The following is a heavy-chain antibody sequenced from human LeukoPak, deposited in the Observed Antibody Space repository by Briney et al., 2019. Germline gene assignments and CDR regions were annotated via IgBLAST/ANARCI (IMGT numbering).Heavy chain of an antibody. D-gene: IGHD3-16*01. CDR1: GFTFNIYN. V-gene: IGHV3-21*01. CDR3: ARDAAVFGGFSSFNYYFYGMDV. Sequence: GGSLRLSCAASGFTFNIYNMNWVRQAPGKGLEWVSSISSSSDYIHYADSVKGRFTTSRDNAKNSLYLQMNSLRAEDTAVYYCARDAAVFGGFSSFNYYFYGMDVWGQGTTVTVSS. CDR2: ISSSSDYI. J-gene: IGHJ6*02.